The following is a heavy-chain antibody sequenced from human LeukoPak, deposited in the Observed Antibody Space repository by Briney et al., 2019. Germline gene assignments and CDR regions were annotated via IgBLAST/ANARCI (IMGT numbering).Heavy chain of an antibody. CDR1: GFTFSSYE. Sequence: GGSLRLSCAASGFTFSSYEMNWVRQAPGKGLEWVSYISSSGSTIYYADSVEGRFTISRDNSKNTLYLQMNSLRAEDTAVYYCARGNTMVRGGVFDYWGQGTLVTVSS. V-gene: IGHV3-48*03. CDR2: ISSSGSTI. D-gene: IGHD3-10*01. J-gene: IGHJ4*02. CDR3: ARGNTMVRGGVFDY.